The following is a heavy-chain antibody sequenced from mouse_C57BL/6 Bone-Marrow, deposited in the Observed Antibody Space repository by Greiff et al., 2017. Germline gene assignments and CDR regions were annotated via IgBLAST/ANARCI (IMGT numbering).Heavy chain of an antibody. Sequence: DVKLVESGGDLVKPGGSLKLSCAASGFTFSSYGMSWVRQTPDKRLEWVATISSGGSYTYYPDSVKGRFTISRDNAKNTLYLQMSSLKSEDTAMYYCAKVIYDGYSYAMDYWGQGTSVTVSS. J-gene: IGHJ4*01. V-gene: IGHV5-6*02. CDR1: GFTFSSYG. D-gene: IGHD2-3*01. CDR3: AKVIYDGYSYAMDY. CDR2: ISSGGSYT.